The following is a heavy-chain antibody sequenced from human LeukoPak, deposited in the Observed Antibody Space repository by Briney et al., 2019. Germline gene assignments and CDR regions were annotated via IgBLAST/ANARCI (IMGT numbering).Heavy chain of an antibody. CDR3: VKDQAVAEIAFDY. D-gene: IGHD6-19*01. J-gene: IGHJ4*02. CDR1: GFXFSSYA. V-gene: IGHV3-64D*06. CDR2: ISSNGGST. Sequence: GGSLRLSCSASGFXFSSYAMHWVRQAPGKGLEYVSAISSNGGSTYYADSVKGRFTISRDNSKNTLYLQMSSLRAEDTAVYYCVKDQAVAEIAFDYWGQGTLVTVSS.